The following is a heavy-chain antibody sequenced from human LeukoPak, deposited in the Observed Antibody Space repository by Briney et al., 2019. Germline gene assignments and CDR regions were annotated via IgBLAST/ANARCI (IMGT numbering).Heavy chain of an antibody. D-gene: IGHD3-16*01. CDR1: GFTFNNYE. CDR2: IRYDESNI. Sequence: PGGSLRLSCAASGFTFNNYEMNWVRQAPDKGLDWMAFIRYDESNIYYADSVKGRFTISRDNSKNTLYLQMNSLRADDTAIYYCARDFFSEITYHGEIAYFDQWGPGTLVSVSS. CDR3: ARDFFSEITYHGEIAYFDQ. J-gene: IGHJ4*02. V-gene: IGHV3-30*02.